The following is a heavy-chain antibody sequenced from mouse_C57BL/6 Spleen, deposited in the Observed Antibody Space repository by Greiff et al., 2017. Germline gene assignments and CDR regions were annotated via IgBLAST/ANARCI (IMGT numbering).Heavy chain of an antibody. CDR3: ARDAPYDYDGYYFDY. V-gene: IGHV5-4*01. Sequence: EVQVVESGGGLVKPGGSLKLSCAASGFTFSSYAMSWVRQTPEKRLEWVATLSDGGSYTYYPDNVKGRFTISRDNAKNNLYLQMSHLKSEDTAMYYCARDAPYDYDGYYFDYWGQGTTLTVSS. D-gene: IGHD2-4*01. CDR1: GFTFSSYA. J-gene: IGHJ2*01. CDR2: LSDGGSYT.